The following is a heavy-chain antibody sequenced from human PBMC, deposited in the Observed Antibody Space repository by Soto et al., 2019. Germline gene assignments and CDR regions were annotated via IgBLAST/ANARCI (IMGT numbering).Heavy chain of an antibody. J-gene: IGHJ3*02. CDR3: ARVRLEPSYDAFDI. Sequence: EVQLVESGGGLVQPGGSLRLSCAASGFTFSDHYMDWVRQAPGKGLEWVGRARNKANSYTTDYAASVKGRFTISRDESKNSLYLQMDSLKTEDTAVYYCARVRLEPSYDAFDIWGQGTMVTVSS. D-gene: IGHD1-1*01. CDR1: GFTFSDHY. CDR2: ARNKANSYTT. V-gene: IGHV3-72*01.